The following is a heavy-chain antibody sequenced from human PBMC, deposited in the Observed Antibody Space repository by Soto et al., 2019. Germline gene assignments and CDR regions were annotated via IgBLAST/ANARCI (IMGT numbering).Heavy chain of an antibody. Sequence: LRLSCTASGFTFGDYAMGWFRQAPGKGLEWVGFIRSNAYGGTTEYAASVKGRFTISRDDSKSIAYLHMNSLKTEDTAVYYCAKEDVGGYYYSGLWGRGTLVTVSS. CDR1: GFTFGDYA. CDR2: IRSNAYGGTT. CDR3: AKEDVGGYYYSGL. V-gene: IGHV3-49*03. J-gene: IGHJ4*02. D-gene: IGHD1-26*01.